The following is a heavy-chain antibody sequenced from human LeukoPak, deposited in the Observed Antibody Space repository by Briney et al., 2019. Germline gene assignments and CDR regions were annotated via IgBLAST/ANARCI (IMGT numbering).Heavy chain of an antibody. J-gene: IGHJ4*02. Sequence: SETLSLTCTVSGGSISRYYWSWIRQPPGKGLEWIGYIYYSGSTNYNPSLKSRVTISVDTSKNQFSLKLSSVTAADTAVYYCAKVLRYFGPFDYWGQGTLVTVSS. CDR1: GGSISRYY. D-gene: IGHD3-9*01. CDR3: AKVLRYFGPFDY. CDR2: IYYSGST. V-gene: IGHV4-59*01.